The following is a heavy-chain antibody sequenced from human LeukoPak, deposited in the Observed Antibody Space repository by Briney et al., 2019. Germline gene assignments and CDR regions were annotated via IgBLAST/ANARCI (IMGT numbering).Heavy chain of an antibody. D-gene: IGHD6-19*01. V-gene: IGHV5-51*01. J-gene: IGHJ4*02. CDR3: ARTTTYSSGWYGAY. CDR1: GYRYSDYR. CDR2: IYGGDSET. Sequence: GESLKISCKGSGYRYSDYRIGWVRQMPGKGLEWMGIIYGGDSETRYSPSLQGQVTISADKSINTAYLQWSSLKASDTATYYCARTTTYSSGWYGAYWGQGTLVTVSS.